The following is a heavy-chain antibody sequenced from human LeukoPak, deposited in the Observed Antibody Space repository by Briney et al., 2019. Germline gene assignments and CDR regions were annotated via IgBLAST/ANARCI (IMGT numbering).Heavy chain of an antibody. CDR2: ISTSGST. V-gene: IGHV4-61*02. CDR1: GGSVTSGSYY. D-gene: IGHD2-15*01. J-gene: IGHJ4*02. CDR3: ARGAALAIDY. Sequence: TLSLTCSVSGGSVTSGSYYWSWVRQPAGRGLEWIGRISTSGSTNYNPSLKSRVTMSLDTSKNQFSLKLNSLTAADTAVYYCARGAALAIDYWGQGALVTVSS.